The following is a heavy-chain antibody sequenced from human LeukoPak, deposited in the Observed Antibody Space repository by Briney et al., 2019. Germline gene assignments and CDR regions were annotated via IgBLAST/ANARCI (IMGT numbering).Heavy chain of an antibody. J-gene: IGHJ4*02. D-gene: IGHD5-18*01. CDR1: GYTFTSYD. V-gene: IGHV1-69*05. Sequence: ASVKVSCKASGYTFTSYDINWVRQATGQGLEWMGRIIPIFGTANYAQKFQGRVTITTDESTSTAYMELSSLRSEDTAVYYCARVNTRGYSYGWIDYWGQGTLVTVSS. CDR3: ARVNTRGYSYGWIDY. CDR2: IIPIFGTA.